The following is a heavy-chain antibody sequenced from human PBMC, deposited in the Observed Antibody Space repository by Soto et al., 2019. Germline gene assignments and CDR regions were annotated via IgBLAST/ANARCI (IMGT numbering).Heavy chain of an antibody. CDR1: GGSISSYY. CDR2: IYYSGST. J-gene: IGHJ4*02. CDR3: ARDKISYDDYDYFDY. V-gene: IGHV4-59*01. D-gene: IGHD4-17*01. Sequence: SETLSLTCTVSGGSISSYYWSWIRQPPGKGLEWIGYIYYSGSTNYNPSLKSRVTISVDTSKNQFSLKLSSVTAADAAVYYCARDKISYDDYDYFDYWGQGTLVTVS.